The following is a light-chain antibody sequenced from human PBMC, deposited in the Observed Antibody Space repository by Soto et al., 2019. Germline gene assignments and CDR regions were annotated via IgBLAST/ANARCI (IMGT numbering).Light chain of an antibody. CDR2: RNI. V-gene: IGLV1-47*01. Sequence: QSVLTQPPSASGTPGQRVTISCSGSSSNIGDNYVSWYQQFPGTAPKLLIYRNIQRPSGVPARFSGSKSGTSASLAISGLRPEDEADYYCAAWDDSLSGPVFGGGTKLTVL. CDR3: AAWDDSLSGPV. J-gene: IGLJ2*01. CDR1: SSNIGDNY.